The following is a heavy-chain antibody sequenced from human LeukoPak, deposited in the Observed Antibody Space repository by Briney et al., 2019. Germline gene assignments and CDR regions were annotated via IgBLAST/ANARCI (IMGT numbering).Heavy chain of an antibody. Sequence: GASVKVSCKASGYTFTSYGISWVRQAPGQGLEWMGWISAYNGNTNYAQKLQGRVTMTTDTSTSTAYMELRSLRSDDTAVYYCARVANYYDSSGLSDYWGQGTLVTVSS. CDR2: ISAYNGNT. J-gene: IGHJ4*02. V-gene: IGHV1-18*01. CDR1: GYTFTSYG. CDR3: ARVANYYDSSGLSDY. D-gene: IGHD3-22*01.